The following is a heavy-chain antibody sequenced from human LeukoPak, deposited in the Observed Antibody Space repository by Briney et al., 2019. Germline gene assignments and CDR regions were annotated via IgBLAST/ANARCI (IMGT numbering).Heavy chain of an antibody. D-gene: IGHD3-22*01. CDR3: ATPYYYDRSGSGVNHFDY. CDR1: GFTFSSYG. J-gene: IGHJ4*02. Sequence: PGRSLRLSCAASGFTFSSYGIHWVRQAPGKGLEWVAVISYDGSRKYYADSVKGRFTISRDNSKNTLYLQMNSLRAEDTAVYYCATPYYYDRSGSGVNHFDYWGQGTLVTVSS. V-gene: IGHV3-30*03. CDR2: ISYDGSRK.